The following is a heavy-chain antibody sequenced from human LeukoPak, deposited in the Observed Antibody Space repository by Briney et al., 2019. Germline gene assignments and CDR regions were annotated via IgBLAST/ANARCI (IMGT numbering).Heavy chain of an antibody. D-gene: IGHD6-13*01. CDR2: IIPIFATA. Sequence: ASVKVSCKASGGTFSSYAISWVRQAPGQGFEWMGGIIPIFATANYAQKFQGRVTITADESTSTAYMELSSLRSEDTAVYYCAREGVVGIAAVRGGIFDYWGQGTLVTVSS. CDR1: GGTFSSYA. J-gene: IGHJ4*02. V-gene: IGHV1-69*01. CDR3: AREGVVGIAAVRGGIFDY.